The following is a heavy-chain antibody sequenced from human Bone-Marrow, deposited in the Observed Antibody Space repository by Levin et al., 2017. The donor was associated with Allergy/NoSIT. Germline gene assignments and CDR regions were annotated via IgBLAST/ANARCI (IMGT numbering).Heavy chain of an antibody. CDR1: GYTFTDYS. J-gene: IGHJ4*02. V-gene: IGHV1-2*02. D-gene: IGHD4-17*01. Sequence: GASVKVSCKASGYTFTDYSIHWVRQAPGLGLEWMGWITPNSGYANYAQKFQGRVTMTRDTSIITAFMDLNNLRSDDTAVYYCARGPPTTVTTRFDYWGQGVLVTVSS. CDR3: ARGPPTTVTTRFDY. CDR2: ITPNSGYA.